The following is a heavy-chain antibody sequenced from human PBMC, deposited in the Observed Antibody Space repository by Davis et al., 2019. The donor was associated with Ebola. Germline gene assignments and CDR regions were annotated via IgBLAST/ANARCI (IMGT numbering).Heavy chain of an antibody. CDR1: GYTFTTYD. CDR2: IIPMVGTA. V-gene: IGHV1-69*04. J-gene: IGHJ4*02. CDR3: ARDLGRYDDH. D-gene: IGHD1-26*01. Sequence: AASVKVSCKASGYTFTTYDIHWVRQAPGQGLEWMGRIIPMVGTATYAQKFQGRVTITADKSTSTAYMEMSSLRSEDTAVYYCARDLGRYDDHWGQGTLVTVSS.